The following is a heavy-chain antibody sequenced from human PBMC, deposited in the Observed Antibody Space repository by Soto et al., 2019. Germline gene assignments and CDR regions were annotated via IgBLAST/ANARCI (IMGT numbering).Heavy chain of an antibody. CDR2: IKEDGSEK. Sequence: PWGSLRLSCAVSGFTFSNYWMSWVRQAPGKGLEWVANIKEDGSEKYYVDSVKGRFTISRDNAKNSLYLQMNSLRAEDTAVYYCARGYYYDSSGYYLDYWGQGTLVTVSS. J-gene: IGHJ4*02. CDR3: ARGYYYDSSGYYLDY. CDR1: GFTFSNYW. V-gene: IGHV3-7*01. D-gene: IGHD3-22*01.